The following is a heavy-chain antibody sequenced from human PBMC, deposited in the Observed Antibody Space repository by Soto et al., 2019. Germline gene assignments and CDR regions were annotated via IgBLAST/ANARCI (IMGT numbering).Heavy chain of an antibody. CDR3: PSEALEFSWNFAGHY. D-gene: IGHD1-7*01. J-gene: IGHJ4*02. CDR2: IYPHDSDT. V-gene: IGHV5-51*01. Sequence: PGESLKISCNASRNTFTTSWIGWVRQMPGKGLEWMGIIYPHDSDTRYFQSFQDQVTISADKSISTAYLEWSSLKASDSAMYYCPSEALEFSWNFAGHYWGQGTLVTVSS. CDR1: RNTFTTSW.